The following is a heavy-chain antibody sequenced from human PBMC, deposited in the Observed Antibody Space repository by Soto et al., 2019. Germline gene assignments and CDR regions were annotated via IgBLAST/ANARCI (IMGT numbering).Heavy chain of an antibody. V-gene: IGHV3-7*01. Sequence: EVQLVESGGDLVQPGGSLRLSCAASGFTFSTYWMDWVRQAPGKGLEWVAKIKEDGSEKNYVDSVKGRFTISRDNAKTSLYLQMNSLRAGDTAVYYCARDRGYCSGGTCYSVLDYWGQGPLVTVSS. CDR3: ARDRGYCSGGTCYSVLDY. J-gene: IGHJ4*02. D-gene: IGHD2-15*01. CDR1: GFTFSTYW. CDR2: IKEDGSEK.